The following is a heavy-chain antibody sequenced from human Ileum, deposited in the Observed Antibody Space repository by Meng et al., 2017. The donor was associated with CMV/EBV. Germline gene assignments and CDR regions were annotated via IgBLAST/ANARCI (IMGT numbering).Heavy chain of an antibody. CDR3: ARGEGEDDFWSGYYNN. CDR1: GGSFSGYY. V-gene: IGHV4-34*01. J-gene: IGHJ4*02. D-gene: IGHD3-3*01. Sequence: YGGSFSGYYWRWIRQPPGKGLEWIGEINHSGSTNYNPSLKSRVTILEDKSKNQVSLKVTSVTAADTGVYYCARGEGEDDFWSGYYNNWGQGTLVTVSS. CDR2: INHSGST.